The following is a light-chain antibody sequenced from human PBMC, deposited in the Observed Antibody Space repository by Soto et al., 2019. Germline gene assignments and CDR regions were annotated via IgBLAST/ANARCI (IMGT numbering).Light chain of an antibody. Sequence: QSVLTQPPSASGTPGQRVPISCSGSSSNIGGNYVFWYQQLPGTAPKLLIYRNNQRPSGVPDRFSGSKSGTSASLAISGLRSEDEADYYCAAWDDSLSGVVFGGGTKLTVL. CDR2: RNN. CDR1: SSNIGGNY. J-gene: IGLJ2*01. V-gene: IGLV1-47*01. CDR3: AAWDDSLSGVV.